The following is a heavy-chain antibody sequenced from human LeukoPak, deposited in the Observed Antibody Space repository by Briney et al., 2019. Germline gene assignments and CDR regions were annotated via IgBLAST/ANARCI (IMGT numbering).Heavy chain of an antibody. CDR2: ISAYNGNT. CDR3: ARVLGSSSWYYFDY. J-gene: IGHJ4*02. D-gene: IGHD6-13*01. CDR1: GYTFTSYD. V-gene: IGHV1-18*01. Sequence: ASVKVSCKASGYTFTSYDINWVRQATGQGLEWMGWISAYNGNTNYAQKLQGRVTMTTDTSTSTAYMELRSLRSDDTAVYYCARVLGSSSWYYFDYWGQGTLVTVSS.